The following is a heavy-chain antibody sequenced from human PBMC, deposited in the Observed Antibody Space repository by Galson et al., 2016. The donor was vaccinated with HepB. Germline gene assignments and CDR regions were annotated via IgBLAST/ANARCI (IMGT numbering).Heavy chain of an antibody. CDR1: GYTLTSYD. V-gene: IGHV1-8*01. CDR3: ARGGIFNSRITLFGMDV. J-gene: IGHJ6*02. D-gene: IGHD2-15*01. CDR2: MNPNSGNT. Sequence: SVKVSCKASGYTLTSYDINWVRQAAGQGLEWMGWMNPNSGNTGYAQKFWGRVTMTRNVSTSTAYMELNSLRSEETAVYYCARGGIFNSRITLFGMDVWGQGTTVTVSS.